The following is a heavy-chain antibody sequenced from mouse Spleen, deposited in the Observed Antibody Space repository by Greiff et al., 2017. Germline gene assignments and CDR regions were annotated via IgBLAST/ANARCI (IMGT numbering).Heavy chain of an antibody. Sequence: EVKLVESEGGLVQPGSSMKLSCTASGFTFSDYYMAWVRQVPEKGLEWVANINYDGSSTYYLDSLKSRFIISRDNAKNILYLQMSSLKSEDTATYYCAREDGAMDYWGQGTSVTVSS. CDR1: GFTFSDYY. V-gene: IGHV5-16*01. CDR2: INYDGSST. CDR3: AREDGAMDY. J-gene: IGHJ4*01.